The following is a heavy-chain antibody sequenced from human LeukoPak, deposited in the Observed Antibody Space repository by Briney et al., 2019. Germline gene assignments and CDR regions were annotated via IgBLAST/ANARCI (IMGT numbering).Heavy chain of an antibody. J-gene: IGHJ5*02. D-gene: IGHD2-8*01. CDR3: ARDGVDIVLMVYRLSNWFDP. CDR2: INPSGGST. V-gene: IGHV1-46*01. Sequence: ASVKVSCKASGYTFTSYYMHWVRQAPGQGLEWMGIINPSGGSTSYAQKFQGRVTMTRDMSTSTVYMELSSLRSEDTAVYYCARDGVDIVLMVYRLSNWFDPWGQGTLVTVSS. CDR1: GYTFTSYY.